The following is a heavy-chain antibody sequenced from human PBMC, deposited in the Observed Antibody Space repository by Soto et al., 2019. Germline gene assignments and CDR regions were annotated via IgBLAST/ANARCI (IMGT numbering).Heavy chain of an antibody. CDR1: GFTFHTYT. V-gene: IGHV3-21*01. CDR2: ISSSSAYI. CDR3: ARDRKLGPGPNYYYYGMDV. Sequence: GCSLRLSCAASGFTFHTYTMNWVRQAPGKGLEWVSSISSSSAYIYYADSVKGRFTISRDNAKDSLFLQMNGLRAEDTAVYYCARDRKLGPGPNYYYYGMDVWGQGTTVTGSS. J-gene: IGHJ6*02.